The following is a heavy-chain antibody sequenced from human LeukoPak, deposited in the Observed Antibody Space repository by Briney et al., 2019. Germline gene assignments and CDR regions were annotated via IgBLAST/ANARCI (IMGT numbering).Heavy chain of an antibody. CDR1: VFTFSDYS. Sequence: GGSLRLSCAASVFTFSDYSLHWVRQAPGKGLVWVSHINSDESSTRYADSVQGRFTISRDNAKNTLYRQMNSLRAEDTAVYYCARDLLGVYDQWGQGTLVTVSS. J-gene: IGHJ4*02. V-gene: IGHV3-74*01. CDR3: ARDLLGVYDQ. CDR2: INSDESST. D-gene: IGHD1-26*01.